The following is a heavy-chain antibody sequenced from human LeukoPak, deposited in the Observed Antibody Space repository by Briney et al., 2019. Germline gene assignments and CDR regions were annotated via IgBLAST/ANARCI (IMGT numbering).Heavy chain of an antibody. J-gene: IGHJ4*02. CDR3: ARDLIWFGELLLDY. CDR2: ISYDGSNK. V-gene: IGHV3-30*04. Sequence: GGSLRLPCAASGFTFSSYAMHWVRQAPGKGLEWVAVISYDGSNKYYADSVKGRFTISRDNSENAMYLQMNSLRAEDTAVYYCARDLIWFGELLLDYWGQGTLVTVSS. D-gene: IGHD3-10*01. CDR1: GFTFSSYA.